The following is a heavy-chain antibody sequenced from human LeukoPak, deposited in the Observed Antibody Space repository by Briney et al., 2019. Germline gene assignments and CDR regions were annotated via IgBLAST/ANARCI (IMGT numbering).Heavy chain of an antibody. CDR2: ISAYNGNT. J-gene: IGHJ4*02. D-gene: IGHD4-17*01. CDR3: ATFTPATTGMAY. Sequence: GASVKVSCKASGYTFTSYGISWVRQAPGQGLEWMGWISAYNGNTNYAQKLQGRVTMTTDTSTSTACMELRSLRSDDTAVYYCATFTPATTGMAYWGQGTLVTVSS. V-gene: IGHV1-18*01. CDR1: GYTFTSYG.